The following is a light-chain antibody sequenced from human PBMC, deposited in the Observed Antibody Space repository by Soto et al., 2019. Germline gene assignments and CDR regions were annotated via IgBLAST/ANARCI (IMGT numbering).Light chain of an antibody. CDR2: AAS. V-gene: IGKV1-39*01. CDR1: QSISSY. J-gene: IGKJ4*01. Sequence: DIHMTHSPSSLSSSVLYRVSITCLASQSISSYLNWYQQKPGKAPKLLIYAASSLQSGVPSRFSGSGSGTDFTLTISSLQPEDFATYYCQQLNNYPSTFGGGTKVDIK. CDR3: QQLNNYPST.